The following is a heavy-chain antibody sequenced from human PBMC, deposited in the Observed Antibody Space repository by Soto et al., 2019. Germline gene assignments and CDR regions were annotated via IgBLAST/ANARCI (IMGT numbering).Heavy chain of an antibody. CDR1: GFTFRNYG. D-gene: IGHD1-1*01. CDR2: IWSDGSRQ. CDR3: AKDNDDPGVQSWSPGY. Sequence: QVQLVESGGGVVQPGRSLRLSCAASGFTFRNYGMHWVRQAPGKGLEWVAAIWSDGSRQEYVDSVKGRFAISRDQSKNTLYLQMNNLRVEDTAMYYCAKDNDDPGVQSWSPGYWGQGTLVTVSS. V-gene: IGHV3-33*03. J-gene: IGHJ4*02.